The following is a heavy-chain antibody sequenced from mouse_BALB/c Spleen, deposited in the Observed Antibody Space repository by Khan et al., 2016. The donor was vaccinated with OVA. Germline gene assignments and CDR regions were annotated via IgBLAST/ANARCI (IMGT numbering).Heavy chain of an antibody. CDR3: ASYRYDYFDY. J-gene: IGHJ2*01. D-gene: IGHD2-14*01. V-gene: IGHV1-87*01. CDR1: GYTFTTYW. CDR2: IYPGDGDT. Sequence: QVQLKESGAELARPGASVKLSCKASGYTFTTYWMQWVKQRPGQGLEWIGTIYPGDGDTSYTQKFKGKATLTADKSSSTAYMQLNSLASEDSAVYYGASYRYDYFDYWGQGTTLTVSS.